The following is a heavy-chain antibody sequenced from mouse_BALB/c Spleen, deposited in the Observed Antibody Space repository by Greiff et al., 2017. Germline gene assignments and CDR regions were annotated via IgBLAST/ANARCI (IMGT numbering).Heavy chain of an antibody. CDR2: IRLKSDNYAT. CDR3: TPELGQRGWFAY. V-gene: IGHV6-6*02. D-gene: IGHD4-1*01. CDR1: GFTFSSYW. J-gene: IGHJ3*01. Sequence: EVKLMESGGGLVQPGGSMKLSCVASGFTFSSYWMSWVRQSPEKGLEWVAEIRLKSDNYATHYAESVKGKFTISRDDSKSRLYLQMNSLRAEDTGIYYCTPELGQRGWFAYWGQGTLVTVSA.